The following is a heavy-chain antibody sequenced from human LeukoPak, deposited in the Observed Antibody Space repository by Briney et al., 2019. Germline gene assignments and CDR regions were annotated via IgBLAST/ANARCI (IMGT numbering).Heavy chain of an antibody. Sequence: SETLSLTCTVSGGSISSYYWSWIRQPAGKGLEWIGRIYTSGSTNYNPSLKSRVTMSVDTSKNQFSLKLSSVTATDTAVYYCARGLPSSWAFDYWGQGTLVTVSS. CDR3: ARGLPSSWAFDY. CDR2: IYTSGST. V-gene: IGHV4-4*07. J-gene: IGHJ4*02. CDR1: GGSISSYY. D-gene: IGHD2-2*01.